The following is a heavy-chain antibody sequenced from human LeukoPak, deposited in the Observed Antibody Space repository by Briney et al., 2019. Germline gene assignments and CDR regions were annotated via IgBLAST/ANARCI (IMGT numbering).Heavy chain of an antibody. CDR1: GYTFTSYD. CDR2: MNPNSGNT. D-gene: IGHD3-10*01. Sequence: ASVKVSCKASGYTFTSYDINWVRQATGQGLEWMGWMNPNSGNTGCAQKFQGRVTMTRNTSISTAYMELSSLRSEDTAVYYCARVAMVRGVNPLSYWGQGTLVTVSS. V-gene: IGHV1-8*01. J-gene: IGHJ4*02. CDR3: ARVAMVRGVNPLSY.